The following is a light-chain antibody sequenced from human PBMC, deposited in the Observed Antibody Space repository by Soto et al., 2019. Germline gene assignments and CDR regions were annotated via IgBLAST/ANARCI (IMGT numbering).Light chain of an antibody. Sequence: EIVLTQSPATLSVSPGEGVTLSCRASQSVDINLAWYQQKPGQAPRLLIYGASTRATDMPGRFSGRGSGTDFTLTISSLEPEDFAVYYCQQRSNWPPITFGQGTRLEIK. CDR2: GAS. CDR1: QSVDIN. V-gene: IGKV3-11*01. CDR3: QQRSNWPPIT. J-gene: IGKJ5*01.